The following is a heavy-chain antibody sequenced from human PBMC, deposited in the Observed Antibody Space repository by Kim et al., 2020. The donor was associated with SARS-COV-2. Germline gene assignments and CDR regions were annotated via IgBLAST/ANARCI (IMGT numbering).Heavy chain of an antibody. CDR2: ISSSSSYI. D-gene: IGHD4-17*01. Sequence: GGSLRLSCAASGFTFSSYSMNWVRQAPGKGLEWVSSISSSSSYIYYADSVKGRFTISRDNAKNSLYLQMNSLRAEDTAVYYCARVSRGLRWFRDYYYGMDVWGQGTTVTVSS. J-gene: IGHJ6*02. V-gene: IGHV3-21*01. CDR1: GFTFSSYS. CDR3: ARVSRGLRWFRDYYYGMDV.